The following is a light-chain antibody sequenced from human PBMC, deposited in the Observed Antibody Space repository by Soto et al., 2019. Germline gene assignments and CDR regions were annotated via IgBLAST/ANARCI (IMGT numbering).Light chain of an antibody. J-gene: IGKJ1*01. CDR2: GAS. CDR3: QQYNDRPRT. Sequence: ELVMTQSPATLSVSPGERATLSCRASQFVGTNLAWYQQRPGQAPRLLIYGASTRAIGVPARFSGSGSGTEFTLTISSLQSEDVAVYYCQQYNDRPRTFGQGTKVDIK. CDR1: QFVGTN. V-gene: IGKV3-15*01.